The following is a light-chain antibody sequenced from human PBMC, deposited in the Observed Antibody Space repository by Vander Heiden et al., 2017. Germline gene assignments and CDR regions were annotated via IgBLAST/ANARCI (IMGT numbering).Light chain of an antibody. J-gene: IGLJ3*02. Sequence: SYELTPPPSVSVSPGQTARLTCAGDALPKPYAYWYQQKPGQAPVLVIYKDSERPSGLPERFSGSSSGTTVTLTISGVQAEDEADYYGQSADSSGTYQVFGGGTKLTVL. V-gene: IGLV3-25*03. CDR2: KDS. CDR3: QSADSSGTYQV. CDR1: ALPKPY.